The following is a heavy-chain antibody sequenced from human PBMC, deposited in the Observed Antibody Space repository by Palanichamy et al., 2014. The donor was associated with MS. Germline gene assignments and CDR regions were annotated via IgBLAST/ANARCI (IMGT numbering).Heavy chain of an antibody. CDR1: GDSISSYC. Sequence: QVQLQESGPGLVKPSETLSLTCTVSGDSISSYCWSWVRQPPGKGLEWIGYTSYIGSANYSPSLKSRVTISVDTSKNQFFLKLTSVTAADTAVYYCARDPGSGNYYRSGMDVWGQGTTVTVSS. J-gene: IGHJ6*02. V-gene: IGHV4-59*01. CDR2: TSYIGSA. D-gene: IGHD3-10*01. CDR3: ARDPGSGNYYRSGMDV.